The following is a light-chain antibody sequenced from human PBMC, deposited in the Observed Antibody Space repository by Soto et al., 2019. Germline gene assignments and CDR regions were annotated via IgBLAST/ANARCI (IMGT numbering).Light chain of an antibody. Sequence: VMTQSPSTVSVSPGERATLHCRASESVSSNLAWYQQRPGQAPRLVIYGASTRATGIPARFSGGGSGTEFTLTISSLQSEDFAVYYCQQYNSWPPITFGQGTRLEI. CDR2: GAS. CDR1: ESVSSN. CDR3: QQYNSWPPIT. J-gene: IGKJ5*01. V-gene: IGKV3-15*01.